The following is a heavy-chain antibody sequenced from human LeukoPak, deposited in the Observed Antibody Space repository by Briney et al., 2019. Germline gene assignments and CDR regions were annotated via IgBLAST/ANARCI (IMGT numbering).Heavy chain of an antibody. CDR3: ASAYYYYYYYMDV. Sequence: SETLSLTCTVSGGSISSSSYYWGWIRQPPGKGLEWIGYIFYSGSTYYNPSLKSRVTISVDTSNNQFSLKLSSVTAADTAVYYCASAYYYYYYYMDVWGKGTTVTISS. CDR2: IFYSGST. J-gene: IGHJ6*03. CDR1: GGSISSSSYY. V-gene: IGHV4-61*05.